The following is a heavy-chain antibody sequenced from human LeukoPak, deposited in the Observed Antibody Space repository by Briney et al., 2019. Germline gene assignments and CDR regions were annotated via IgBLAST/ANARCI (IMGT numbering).Heavy chain of an antibody. V-gene: IGHV1-2*02. CDR1: GYTFTGYY. D-gene: IGHD2-2*01. Sequence: GASVKVSCKASGYTFTGYYMHWVRQAPGQGLEWMGWINPNSGGTNYAQKFQGRVTMTRDTSISTAYMELSRLRSDDTAVYYCAFIGRYCSSTSCSFDYWGQGTLVTGSS. CDR2: INPNSGGT. J-gene: IGHJ4*02. CDR3: AFIGRYCSSTSCSFDY.